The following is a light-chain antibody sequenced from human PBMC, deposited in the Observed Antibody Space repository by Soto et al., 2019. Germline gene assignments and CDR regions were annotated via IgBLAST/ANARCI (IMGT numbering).Light chain of an antibody. J-gene: IGLJ1*01. CDR3: CSYTTTSPLGV. V-gene: IGLV2-14*01. Sequence: QSALTQPASVSGSPGKSITISCTGTSSDVGGYNYVSWYQQHPGKAPKLMIFEVSNRPSGVSTRFSGSKSGNTASLTISELQAEDEAYYYCCSYTTTSPLGVFGTGTKLTVL. CDR1: SSDVGGYNY. CDR2: EVS.